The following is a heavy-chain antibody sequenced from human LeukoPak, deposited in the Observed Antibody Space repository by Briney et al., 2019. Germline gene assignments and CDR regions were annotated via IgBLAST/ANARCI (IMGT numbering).Heavy chain of an antibody. Sequence: ASVKVSCKASGYSITGYYMHWVRQAPGQGLEWMGWINPNSGRTKYTQKFQGRVTMTRDTSINTAYMELNTLTSDDTAVYYCAREETLTTGDYNWFDPWGQGTLVTVSS. V-gene: IGHV1-2*02. D-gene: IGHD4-17*01. CDR1: GYSITGYY. CDR3: AREETLTTGDYNWFDP. CDR2: INPNSGRT. J-gene: IGHJ5*01.